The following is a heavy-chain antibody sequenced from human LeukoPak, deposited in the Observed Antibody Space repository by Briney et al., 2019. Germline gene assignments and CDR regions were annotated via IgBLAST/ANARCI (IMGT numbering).Heavy chain of an antibody. Sequence: PSETLSLTCAVYGGSFSGYYWSWIRQPPGKGLEWIGEINHSGSTNYNPSLKSRVTISVDTSKNQFSLKLSSVTAADTAVYYCARERESYAGDAFDIWGQGTMVTVSS. D-gene: IGHD1-26*01. CDR3: ARERESYAGDAFDI. J-gene: IGHJ3*02. CDR2: INHSGST. V-gene: IGHV4-34*01. CDR1: GGSFSGYY.